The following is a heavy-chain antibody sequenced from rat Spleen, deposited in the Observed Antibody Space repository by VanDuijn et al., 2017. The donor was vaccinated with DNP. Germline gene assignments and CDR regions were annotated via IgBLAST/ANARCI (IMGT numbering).Heavy chain of an antibody. D-gene: IGHD1-11*01. CDR3: ARHEATEGIDFDY. J-gene: IGHJ2*01. CDR1: GFTFSNYG. V-gene: IGHV5-29*01. Sequence: EVQLVESGGGLVQPGRSLKLSCAASGFTFSNYGMAWVRQAPTKGLEWVATISYDGNSTWYQDSVKGRFTISRDNAKSTLYLQMDSLRSEDTATYYCARHEATEGIDFDYWGQGVMVTVSS. CDR2: ISYDGNST.